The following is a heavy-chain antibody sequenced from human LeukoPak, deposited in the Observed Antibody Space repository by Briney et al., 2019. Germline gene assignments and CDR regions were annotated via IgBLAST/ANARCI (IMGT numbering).Heavy chain of an antibody. Sequence: GGSLRLSCAASGFSVSSYYMSWVRQAPGKGLEWVSVIYSGGSTYYADSVKGRFTISRDNSRTTLYLQMISLRADDTAVYYCAKSYNNPTVAVRVRGVIPYFDYWGQGSLVTVSS. CDR2: IYSGGST. CDR1: GFSVSSYY. J-gene: IGHJ4*02. D-gene: IGHD3-10*01. CDR3: AKSYNNPTVAVRVRGVIPYFDY. V-gene: IGHV3-53*01.